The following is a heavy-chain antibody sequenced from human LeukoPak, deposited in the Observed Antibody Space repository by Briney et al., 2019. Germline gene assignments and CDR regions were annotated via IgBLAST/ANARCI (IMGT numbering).Heavy chain of an antibody. V-gene: IGHV4-38-2*02. D-gene: IGHD6-19*01. J-gene: IGHJ4*02. CDR1: GYSISSGYY. CDR2: IYHSGST. Sequence: PSETLSLTCTVSGYSISSGYYWGWIRQPPGKGLEWIGSIYHSGSTYYNPSLKSRVTISVDTSKTQFSLKLSSVTAADTAVYYCASLQWLGYFDYWGQGTLVTVSS. CDR3: ASLQWLGYFDY.